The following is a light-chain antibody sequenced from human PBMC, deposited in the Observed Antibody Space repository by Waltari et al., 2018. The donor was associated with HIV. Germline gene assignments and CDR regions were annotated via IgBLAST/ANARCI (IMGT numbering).Light chain of an antibody. J-gene: IGLJ2*01. V-gene: IGLV2-11*01. Sequence: QSALTQPRSVSGSPGQSVTLSCTGTSSDVGGYHYVYWSQQHPGKAPKLMFYDVSKRPAGVPVRYSGSTSVNTAPLTISGLQSEDEADYYCCSYAGSYTLVFGGGTKLTVL. CDR2: DVS. CDR1: SSDVGGYHY. CDR3: CSYAGSYTLV.